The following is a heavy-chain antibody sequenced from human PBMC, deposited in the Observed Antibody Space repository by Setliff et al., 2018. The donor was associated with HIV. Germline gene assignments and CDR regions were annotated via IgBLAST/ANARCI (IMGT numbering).Heavy chain of an antibody. J-gene: IGHJ5*02. CDR2: IHYNEKT. Sequence: PSETLSLTCAVYGGSFNGSYGAWIRQPPGKGLEYIGSIHYNEKTYYNPSLKSRVTISIDTSKTQFSLKLTSVTAADTAVYYCARGGTSSNWFDPWGQGTLVTVS. V-gene: IGHV4-34*01. CDR1: GGSFNGSY. D-gene: IGHD2-2*01. CDR3: ARGGTSSNWFDP.